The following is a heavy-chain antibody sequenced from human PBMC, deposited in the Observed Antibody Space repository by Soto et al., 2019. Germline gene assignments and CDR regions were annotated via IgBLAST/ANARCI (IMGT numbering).Heavy chain of an antibody. CDR3: TRGPSGDKVDF. CDR1: GGSVSSADWN. Sequence: TLSLTCTVSGGSVSSADWNWSWIRQTPGKGLEWIGHIYEGGRTYSNPSLMSRATISLDTSKNLFSLNLKSVTAADTAVYYCTRGPSGDKVDFWGQGLLVTVSS. CDR2: IYEGGRT. J-gene: IGHJ4*02. D-gene: IGHD7-27*01. V-gene: IGHV4-30-4*08.